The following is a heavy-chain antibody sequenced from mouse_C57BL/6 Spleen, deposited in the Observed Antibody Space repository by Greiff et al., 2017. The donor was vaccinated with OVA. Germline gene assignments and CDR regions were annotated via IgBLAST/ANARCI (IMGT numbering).Heavy chain of an antibody. CDR2: IRLKSDNYAT. J-gene: IGHJ2*01. CDR3: PLGLDY. Sequence: EVQLQQSGGGLVQPGGSMKLSCVASGFTFSNYWMNWVRQSPEKGLEWVAQIRLKSDNYATHYAESVQGRFTISRNDSNSSVYLQMNNLRAEDTGIYYCPLGLDYWGQGTTLTVSS. V-gene: IGHV6-3*01. CDR1: GFTFSNYW. D-gene: IGHD4-1*01.